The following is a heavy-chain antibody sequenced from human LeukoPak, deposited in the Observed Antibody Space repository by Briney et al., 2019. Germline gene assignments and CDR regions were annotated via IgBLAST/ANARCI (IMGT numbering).Heavy chain of an antibody. CDR1: GFTFSSYS. J-gene: IGHJ4*02. CDR2: ISSSSSYI. CDR3: ARGYYYDSSGYYFFPDY. D-gene: IGHD3-22*01. V-gene: IGHV3-21*01. Sequence: PGGSLRLSCAASGFTFSSYSMNWVRQAPGKGLEWVSSISSSSSYIYYADSVKGRFIISRDNAKNSLYLQMNSLRAEDTAVYYCARGYYYDSSGYYFFPDYWGQGTLVTVSS.